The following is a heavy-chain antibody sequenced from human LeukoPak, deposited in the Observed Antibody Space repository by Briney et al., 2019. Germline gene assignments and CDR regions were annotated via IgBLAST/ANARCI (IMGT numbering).Heavy chain of an antibody. CDR3: ARGHGGYGD. J-gene: IGHJ4*02. CDR2: INHSGGT. CDR1: GGSFSGYY. D-gene: IGHD5-12*01. V-gene: IGHV4-34*01. Sequence: TSETLSLTCAVYGGSFSGYYWSWIRQPPGKGLEWIGEINHSGGTNYNPSLKSRVTISFDTSKNQFSLKLSSVTAADTALYFCARGHGGYGDWGQGTLVTVSS.